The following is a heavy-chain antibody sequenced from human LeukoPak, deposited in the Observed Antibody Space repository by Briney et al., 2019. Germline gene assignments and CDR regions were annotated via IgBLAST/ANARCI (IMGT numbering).Heavy chain of an antibody. V-gene: IGHV1-2*02. Sequence: ASVKVSCKASGYTLTSFSISWVRQAPGQGLEWMGWINPNSGGTNYAQKFQGRVTMTRDTSISTAYMELSRLRSDDTAVYYCARGPPGYGMDVWGQGTTVTVSS. CDR3: ARGPPGYGMDV. CDR1: GYTLTSFS. CDR2: INPNSGGT. J-gene: IGHJ6*02.